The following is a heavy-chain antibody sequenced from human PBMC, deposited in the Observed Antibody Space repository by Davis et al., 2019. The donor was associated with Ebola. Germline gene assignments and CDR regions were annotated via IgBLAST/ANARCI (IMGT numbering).Heavy chain of an antibody. CDR3: ARDKRSSWYGGMDV. V-gene: IGHV3-21*04. D-gene: IGHD6-19*01. J-gene: IGHJ6*02. CDR1: GFTFSDYG. CDR2: IHRDGYHK. Sequence: GGSLRLSCAASGFASGFTFSDYGMSWVRQAPGKGLEWVSGIHRDGYHKYYAGSVRGRFTVSRDNAKNSLYLQMNSLRAEDTAVYYCARDKRSSWYGGMDVWGQGTTVTVSS.